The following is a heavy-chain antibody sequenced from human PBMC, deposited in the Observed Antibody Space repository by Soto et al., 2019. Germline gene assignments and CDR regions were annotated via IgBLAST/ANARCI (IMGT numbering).Heavy chain of an antibody. V-gene: IGHV1-18*01. D-gene: IGHD3-10*01. Sequence: ASVKVSCKASGNTFASHGFSWVRQAPGQGLEWMGWISGFNGQTNYALKFQGRVTLTTDASTSTAYMELRSLRSDDTAVYFCARVDPRGVAVVRDYWGQGTLVTV. J-gene: IGHJ4*02. CDR3: ARVDPRGVAVVRDY. CDR1: GNTFASHG. CDR2: ISGFNGQT.